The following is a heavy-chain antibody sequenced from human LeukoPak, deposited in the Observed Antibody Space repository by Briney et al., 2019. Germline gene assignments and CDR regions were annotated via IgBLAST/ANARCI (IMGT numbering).Heavy chain of an antibody. CDR1: GFTFSTYW. D-gene: IGHD5-24*01. CDR2: IKQDGSEK. V-gene: IGHV3-7*03. Sequence: GGSLRLSCAASGFTFSTYWMSWVRQAPGKGLEWVANIKQDGSEKNYVDSVKGRFTISRDNAKNSLYLQMNSLRADDTAMYYCVRGGYRPDYWGQGTLVTVSS. J-gene: IGHJ4*02. CDR3: VRGGYRPDY.